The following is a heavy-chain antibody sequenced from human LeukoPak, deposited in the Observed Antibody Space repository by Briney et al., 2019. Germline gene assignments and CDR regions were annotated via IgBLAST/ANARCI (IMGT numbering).Heavy chain of an antibody. J-gene: IGHJ4*02. V-gene: IGHV1-24*01. Sequence: ASVKVSCKVSGYTLTELSMHWVRQAPGKGLEWMGGFDPEDGETIYAQKFQGRVTMTEDTSTDTAYMELSSLRSEDTAEYYCATSIAAAGTWIRFDYWGQGTLVTVSS. CDR2: FDPEDGET. D-gene: IGHD6-13*01. CDR3: ATSIAAAGTWIRFDY. CDR1: GYTLTELS.